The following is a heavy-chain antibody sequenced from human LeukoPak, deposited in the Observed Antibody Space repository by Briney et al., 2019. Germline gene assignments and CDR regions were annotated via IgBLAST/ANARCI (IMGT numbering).Heavy chain of an antibody. CDR1: GFTFSSYA. J-gene: IGHJ4*02. CDR3: AKDRRSYCSGGSCFLPFDY. CDR2: ISGSGDNT. Sequence: GGSLRLSGAASGFTFSSYAMSWVRQAPGKGLEWVSGISGSGDNTYYADSVKGRFTISRANSKNTLDVQVNSLGTEDTAAYYCAKDRRSYCSGGSCFLPFDYWGQGTLVTVSS. D-gene: IGHD2-15*01. V-gene: IGHV3-23*01.